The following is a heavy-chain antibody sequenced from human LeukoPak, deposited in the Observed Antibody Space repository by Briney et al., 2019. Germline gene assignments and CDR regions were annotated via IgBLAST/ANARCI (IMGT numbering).Heavy chain of an antibody. CDR3: ARDNSVGDYAWWFDP. D-gene: IGHD1-26*01. J-gene: IGHJ5*02. V-gene: IGHV7-4-1*02. CDR2: INTNTGNP. Sequence: ASVKVSCKASGYTFTGYYMHWVRKAPGQGLEWMGWINTNTGNPTYAQGFTGRFVFSLDTSVTTAYLQISSLKAEDTAVYYCARDNSVGDYAWWFDPWGQGTLVTVSS. CDR1: GYTFTGYY.